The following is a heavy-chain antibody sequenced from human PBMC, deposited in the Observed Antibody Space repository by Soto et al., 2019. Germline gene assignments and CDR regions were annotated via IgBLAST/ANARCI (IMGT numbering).Heavy chain of an antibody. Sequence: PGGSLRLSCAASGFTFSNSWMSWVRQAPGKGLEWVGRIKSKTDGGTTDYAAPVKGRFTISRDDSKNTLYLQMNSLKTEDTAVYYCTTTAPNFLRPYWGQGTLVTVSS. CDR1: GFTFSNSW. D-gene: IGHD2-21*02. CDR2: IKSKTDGGTT. J-gene: IGHJ4*02. CDR3: TTTAPNFLRPY. V-gene: IGHV3-15*01.